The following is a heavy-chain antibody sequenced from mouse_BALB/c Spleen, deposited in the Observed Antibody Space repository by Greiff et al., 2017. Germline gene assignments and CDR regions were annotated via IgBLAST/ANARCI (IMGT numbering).Heavy chain of an antibody. CDR2: IWTGGGT. CDR3: VRGGGAMDD. V-gene: IGHV2-9-2*01. CDR1: GFSLTSYD. J-gene: IGHJ4*01. Sequence: VMLVESGPGLVAPSQSLSITCTVSGFSLTSYDISWIRQPPGKGLEWLGVIWTGGGTNYNSAFMSRLSISKDNSKSQVFLKMNSLQTDDTAIYYCVRGGGAMDDWGQGTSVTVSS.